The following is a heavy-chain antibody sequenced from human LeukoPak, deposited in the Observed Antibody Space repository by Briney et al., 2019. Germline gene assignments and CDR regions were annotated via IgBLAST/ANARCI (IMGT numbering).Heavy chain of an antibody. V-gene: IGHV4-4*07. Sequence: SETLSLTCTVSGGSISSYYWSWIRQPAGNGLEWIGRIYTSGSTNYNPSLKSRVTISVDTSKNQFSLKLSSVTAADTAVYYCARTPSSGATEGDSYYYGMDVWGQGTTVTVSS. J-gene: IGHJ6*02. CDR3: ARTPSSGATEGDSYYYGMDV. CDR1: GGSISSYY. CDR2: IYTSGST. D-gene: IGHD5-12*01.